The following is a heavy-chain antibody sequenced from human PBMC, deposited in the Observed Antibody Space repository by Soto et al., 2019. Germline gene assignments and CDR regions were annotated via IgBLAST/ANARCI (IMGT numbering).Heavy chain of an antibody. CDR2: IVPILRRA. J-gene: IGHJ5*02. V-gene: IGHV1-69*01. CDR3: ARGVPAALGSDYNWFDP. CDR1: GGAFSSYA. Sequence: QVQLVQSGAEVKKPGSSVKVSCKTSGGAFSSYAISWVRQAPGQGLEWMGGIVPILRRADYAQKFQGRVTVTADEAASTAYMELTSLRSEDTAVYYCARGVPAALGSDYNWFDPWGQGTLVTVSS. D-gene: IGHD2-2*01.